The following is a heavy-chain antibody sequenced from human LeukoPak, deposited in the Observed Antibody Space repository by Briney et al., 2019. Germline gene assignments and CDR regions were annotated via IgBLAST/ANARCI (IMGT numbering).Heavy chain of an antibody. CDR2: IKSKGDGETT. CDR1: RFTFTNTW. V-gene: IGHV3-15*01. D-gene: IGHD4/OR15-4a*01. CDR3: AIDEPNYAPYDFDY. J-gene: IGHJ4*02. Sequence: PGGSPRLSCAASRFTFTNTWMNWVRQAPGKGLEWVGRIKSKGDGETTDYAAPVKGRFTISRDDSNNMVYLQMNSLKIEDTAVYYCAIDEPNYAPYDFDYWGQGTLVTVSS.